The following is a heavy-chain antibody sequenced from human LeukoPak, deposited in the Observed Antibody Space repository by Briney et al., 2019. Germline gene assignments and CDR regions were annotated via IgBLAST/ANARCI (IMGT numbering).Heavy chain of an antibody. CDR1: GGSIRSYY. CDR3: ATTTSQGYYFDY. Sequence: PSETLSLTCTISGGSIRSYYWSWIRQPPGKGLEWIGYVFYSGITNYNPSLKSRVTISVDTSKNQFSLKLNSVTAADTAVYYCATTTSQGYYFDYWGQGTLVTVSS. V-gene: IGHV4-59*01. J-gene: IGHJ4*02. D-gene: IGHD1-14*01. CDR2: VFYSGIT.